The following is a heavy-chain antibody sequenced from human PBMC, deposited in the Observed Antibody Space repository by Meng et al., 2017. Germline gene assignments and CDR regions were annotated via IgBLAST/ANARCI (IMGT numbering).Heavy chain of an antibody. V-gene: IGHV4-34*01. J-gene: IGHJ4*02. CDR2: INHSGST. CDR3: ARGRGSWGY. D-gene: IGHD3-16*01. Sequence: QVHLQRWGAGLFKPSETLSLTCAVYGGSFSGYYWSWIRQPPGKGLEWIGEINHSGSTNYNPSLKSRVTISVDTSKNQFSLKLSSVTAADTAVYYCARGRGSWGYWGQGTLVTVSS. CDR1: GGSFSGYY.